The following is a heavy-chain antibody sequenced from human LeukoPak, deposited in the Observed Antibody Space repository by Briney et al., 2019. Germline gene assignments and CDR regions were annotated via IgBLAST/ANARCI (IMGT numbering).Heavy chain of an antibody. V-gene: IGHV4-61*01. J-gene: IGHJ4*02. Sequence: SETLSLTCTVSGVSVSSGSYYWSWIRQPPGKGLEWIGYIYYSGSTNYNPSLKSRVTISVDTSKNQFSLKLSSVTAADTAVYYCARSYGDYGDYWGQGTLVTVSS. D-gene: IGHD4-17*01. CDR2: IYYSGST. CDR3: ARSYGDYGDY. CDR1: GVSVSSGSYY.